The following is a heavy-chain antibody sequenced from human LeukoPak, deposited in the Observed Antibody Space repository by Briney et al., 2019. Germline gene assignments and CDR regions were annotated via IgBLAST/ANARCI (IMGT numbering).Heavy chain of an antibody. CDR3: ARDGVYSSSWYLGVYFDY. V-gene: IGHV4-34*01. J-gene: IGHJ4*02. CDR2: INHSGST. D-gene: IGHD6-13*01. Sequence: PSETLSLTCAVYGGSFSGYYWSWIRQPPGKGLEWIGEINHSGSTNYNPSLKSRVTISVDTSKNQFSLKLSSVTAADTAVYYCARDGVYSSSWYLGVYFDYWGQGTLVTVSS. CDR1: GGSFSGYY.